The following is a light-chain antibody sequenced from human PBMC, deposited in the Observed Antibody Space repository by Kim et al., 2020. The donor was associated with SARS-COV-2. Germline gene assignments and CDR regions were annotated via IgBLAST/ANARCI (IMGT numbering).Light chain of an antibody. CDR3: NSRDSSGYHWV. CDR2: GKS. J-gene: IGLJ3*02. CDR1: SLRSYY. V-gene: IGLV3-19*01. Sequence: ALGQTVRITGQGDSLRSYYASWYQLKPGQAPVLVIFGKSDRASGIPVRISGSSSGNTASLTITGAQAEDEADYYCNSRDSSGYHWVFGGGTQLTVL.